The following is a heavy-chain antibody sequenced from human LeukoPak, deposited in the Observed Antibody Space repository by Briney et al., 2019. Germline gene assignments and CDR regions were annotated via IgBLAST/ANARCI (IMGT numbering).Heavy chain of an antibody. CDR1: GFTVSSNY. D-gene: IGHD2-2*01. CDR3: ARTLLSGAFDI. V-gene: IGHV3-53*01. Sequence: GGSPRLSCAASGFTVSSNYMSWVRQAPGKGLEWVSVIYSGGSTYYADSVKGRFTISRDNSKNTLYLQMNSLRAEDTAVYYCARTLLSGAFDIWGQGTMVTVPS. CDR2: IYSGGST. J-gene: IGHJ3*02.